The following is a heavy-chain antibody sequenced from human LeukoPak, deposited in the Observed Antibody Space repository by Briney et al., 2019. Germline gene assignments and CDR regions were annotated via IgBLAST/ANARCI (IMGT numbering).Heavy chain of an antibody. J-gene: IGHJ6*03. CDR2: ISSSGSTI. CDR1: GFTFSSYE. V-gene: IGHV3-48*03. CDR3: ARVYYYYYMDV. Sequence: GGSLRLSCAASGFTFSSYEMNWVRQAPGKGLEWVSYISSSGSTICYADSVKGRFTISRDNAKNSLYLQMNSLRAEDTAVYYCARVYYYYYMDVWGKGTTVTVSS.